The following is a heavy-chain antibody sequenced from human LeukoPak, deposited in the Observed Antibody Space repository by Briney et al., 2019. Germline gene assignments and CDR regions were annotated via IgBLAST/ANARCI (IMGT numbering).Heavy chain of an antibody. Sequence: EASVKVSCKASGYTFTSYGISWVRQAPGQGVEWMGWISAYNGNTNYAQKLQGRVTMTTDTSTSTAYMELRSLRSDDTAVYYCARDGYSSGWYDAFDIWGQGTMVTVSS. D-gene: IGHD6-19*01. J-gene: IGHJ3*02. CDR3: ARDGYSSGWYDAFDI. CDR2: ISAYNGNT. V-gene: IGHV1-18*04. CDR1: GYTFTSYG.